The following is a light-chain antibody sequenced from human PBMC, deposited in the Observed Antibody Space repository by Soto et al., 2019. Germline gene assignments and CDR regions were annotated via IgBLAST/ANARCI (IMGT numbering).Light chain of an antibody. CDR1: QGISSY. V-gene: IGKV1-8*01. CDR2: AAS. J-gene: IGKJ1*01. CDR3: QQYYSYPWT. Sequence: AIRMTQSPSSLSASTGDRVTITCRASQGISSYLASYQQKPGKAPKLLIYAASTLQSGVPSRFSGSGSGTDFTLTISCLQSEDFATYYCQQYYSYPWTFGQGTQVEIK.